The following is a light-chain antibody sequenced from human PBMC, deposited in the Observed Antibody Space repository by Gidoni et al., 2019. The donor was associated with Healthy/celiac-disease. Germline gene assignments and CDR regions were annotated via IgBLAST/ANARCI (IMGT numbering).Light chain of an antibody. V-gene: IGKV1-5*01. J-gene: IGKJ2*01. CDR3: QQYNSYPV. CDR2: DAS. Sequence: DIQMTQSPSTLSASVGDRVTITCRASQSISSWLAWYQQKPGKAPKLLIYDASSLESGVPSRFSGSGSGTEFTLTISSLQPDDFATYYCQQYNSYPVFXXXTKLEIK. CDR1: QSISSW.